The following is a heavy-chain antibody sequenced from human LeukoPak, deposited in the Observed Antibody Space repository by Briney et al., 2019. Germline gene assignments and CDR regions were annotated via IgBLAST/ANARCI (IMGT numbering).Heavy chain of an antibody. D-gene: IGHD2-15*01. CDR1: GYTLTELS. V-gene: IGHV1-24*01. CDR2: FDPEDSET. J-gene: IGHJ3*02. CDR3: ATNAKGWSDAFDI. Sequence: ASVKVSCKVSGYTLTELSMHWVRQAPGKGLEWMGGFDPEDSETIYAQKFQGRVTMTEDTSTDTAYMELSSLRSEDTAVYYCATNAKGWSDAFDIWGQGTMVTVSS.